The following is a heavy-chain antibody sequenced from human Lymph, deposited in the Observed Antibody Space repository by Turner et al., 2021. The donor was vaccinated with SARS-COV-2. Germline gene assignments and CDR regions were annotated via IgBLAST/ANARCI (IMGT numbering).Heavy chain of an antibody. Sequence: QLQLQESGAGLVRPPGTLSLTCTITGGAITSRSYRQGWIRQLPGKGRGCIGSIYYSGSTYYNPSLKSRVTISVVTSKKQYAQKLSSVTAADTAVYYCARNDYDFWSGDFSDSAFGIWGQGTIVTVSS. CDR2: IYYSGST. D-gene: IGHD3-3*01. J-gene: IGHJ3*02. CDR3: ARNDYDFWSGDFSDSAFGI. V-gene: IGHV4-39*01. CDR1: GGAITSRSYR.